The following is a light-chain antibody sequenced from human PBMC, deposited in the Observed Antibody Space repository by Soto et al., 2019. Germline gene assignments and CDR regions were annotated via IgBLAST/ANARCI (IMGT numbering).Light chain of an antibody. Sequence: DIQMTQSPSTLSASVGDRVTITCRASQTISNFLTWYQQRPGKAPKLLIYRSSILQNGLPSRFSGSGSGSESTLTISILQPDDFAAYYCQQYYISATFGQGTRVEI. CDR3: QQYYISAT. J-gene: IGKJ1*01. CDR2: RSS. CDR1: QTISNF. V-gene: IGKV1-5*03.